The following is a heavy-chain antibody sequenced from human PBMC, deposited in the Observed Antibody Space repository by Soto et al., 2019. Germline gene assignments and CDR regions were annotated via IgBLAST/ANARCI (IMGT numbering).Heavy chain of an antibody. V-gene: IGHV4-39*01. Sequence: SGTLSLTCTVSGGSISSGPYSWGWIRQPPGEGLEWIGTFYYSESTYYNPSLEGRVTISVDTSKNQFSLKVSSVTVADTAVYYCARLGGYCSSTSCYGFYGMDVWGQGTTVTVSS. J-gene: IGHJ6*02. CDR2: FYYSEST. CDR3: ARLGGYCSSTSCYGFYGMDV. D-gene: IGHD2-2*01. CDR1: GGSISSGPYS.